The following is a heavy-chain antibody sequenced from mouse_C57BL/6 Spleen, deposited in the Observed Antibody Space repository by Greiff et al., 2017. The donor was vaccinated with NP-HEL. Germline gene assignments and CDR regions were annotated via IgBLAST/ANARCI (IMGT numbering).Heavy chain of an antibody. CDR2: INPSTGGT. CDR1: GYSFTGYY. V-gene: IGHV1-42*01. D-gene: IGHD1-1*01. Sequence: VQLKQSGPELVKPGASVKISCKASGYSFTGYYMNWVKQSPEKSLEWIGEINPSTGGTTYNQKFKDKATLTVDKSSSTAYMQLKSLTSEDSAVYYCARGGGITTVVAPEYFDVWGTGTTVTVSS. CDR3: ARGGGITTVVAPEYFDV. J-gene: IGHJ1*03.